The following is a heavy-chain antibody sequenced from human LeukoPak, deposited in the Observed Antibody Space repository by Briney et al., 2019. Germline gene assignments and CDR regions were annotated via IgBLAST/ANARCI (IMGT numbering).Heavy chain of an antibody. CDR2: ISAYNGNT. J-gene: IGHJ3*02. D-gene: IGHD7-27*01. CDR1: GNIFNTYG. CDR3: ARPSSGRLTGHAFDI. V-gene: IGHV1-18*01. Sequence: GASVKVSCKDSGNIFNTYGFSWVRQAPGQGLEWVGGISAYNGNTNYAQKVYGRVTMTTDTSTSTAYMELRSLRSDDTAVYYCARPSSGRLTGHAFDIWGQGAMVTVSS.